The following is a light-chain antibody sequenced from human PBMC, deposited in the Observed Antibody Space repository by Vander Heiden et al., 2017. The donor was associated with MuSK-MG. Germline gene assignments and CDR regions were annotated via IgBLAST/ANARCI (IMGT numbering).Light chain of an antibody. J-gene: IGLJ3*02. Sequence: QSALTQPASVSGSPGQSITISCTGTSSDVGSFHLVSWNHQPPAKHHKLMIYEVSTWPSGVSSGFSGSKSGTTASLTLSGLQAEDEDDYYCCSYAGSKVFGGGTKLTVL. V-gene: IGLV2-23*02. CDR3: CSYAGSKV. CDR1: SSDVGSFHL. CDR2: EVS.